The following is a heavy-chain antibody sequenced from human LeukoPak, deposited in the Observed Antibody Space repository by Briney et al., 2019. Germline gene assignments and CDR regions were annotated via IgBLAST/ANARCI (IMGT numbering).Heavy chain of an antibody. CDR2: IYYSGST. V-gene: IGHV4-39*07. Sequence: SETLSLTCTVSGGSISSSSYYWGWIRQPPGKRLEWIGSIYYSGSTYYNPSLKSRVTISVDTSKNQYSLKLSSVTAADTAVYYCARARGYSYGGVYYFDYWGQGTLVTVSS. D-gene: IGHD5-18*01. J-gene: IGHJ4*02. CDR1: GGSISSSSYY. CDR3: ARARGYSYGGVYYFDY.